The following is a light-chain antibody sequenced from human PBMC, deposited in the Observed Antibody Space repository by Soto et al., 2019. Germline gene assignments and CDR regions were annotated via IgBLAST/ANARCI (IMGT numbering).Light chain of an antibody. J-gene: IGLJ3*02. CDR2: EVN. CDR3: CSYTSSNTVV. CDR1: SSDIGAYKY. V-gene: IGLV2-14*01. Sequence: QSALTQPASVSGSPGQSITISCTGTSSDIGAYKYVAWYQQQSGQAPKLMTYEVNNRPSGVSNRFSGSKSGNTASLTIAGLQAEDEADYYCCSYTSSNTVVFGRGTKLTVL.